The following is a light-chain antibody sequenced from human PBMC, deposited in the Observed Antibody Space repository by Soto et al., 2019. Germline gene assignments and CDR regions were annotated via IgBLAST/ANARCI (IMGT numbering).Light chain of an antibody. CDR3: CSSAPSRTVV. CDR2: EGN. J-gene: IGLJ1*01. V-gene: IGLV2-23*01. CDR1: SSAVGSYRL. Sequence: QSALTQPASVSGSPGQSITISCTGSSSAVGSYRLVSWYQCHPDKVPKLIIYEGNKRPSGVSNRFSGSEPGNTASLTISGLQAEDEADYYCCSSAPSRTVVFGTGTKVTVL.